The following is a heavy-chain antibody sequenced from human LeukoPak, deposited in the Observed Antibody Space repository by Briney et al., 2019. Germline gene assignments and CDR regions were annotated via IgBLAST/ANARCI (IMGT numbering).Heavy chain of an antibody. CDR2: INHSGST. CDR1: GGSFSGYY. CDR3: ARLGRDDYVWGSYRYKDWFDP. J-gene: IGHJ5*02. V-gene: IGHV4-34*01. D-gene: IGHD3-16*02. Sequence: PSETLSLTCAVYGGSFSGYYWSWIRQPPGKGLEWIGEINHSGSTNYNPSLKSRVTISVDTSKNQFSLKLSSVTAADTAVYYCARLGRDDYVWGSYRYKDWFDPWGQGTLVTVSS.